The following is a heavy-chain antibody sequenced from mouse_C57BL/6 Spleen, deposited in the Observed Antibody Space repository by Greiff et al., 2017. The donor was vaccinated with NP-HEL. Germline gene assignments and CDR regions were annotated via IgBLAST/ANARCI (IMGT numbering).Heavy chain of an antibody. J-gene: IGHJ4*01. V-gene: IGHV1-69*01. Sequence: VQLQQPGAELVMPGASVKLSCKASGYTFTSYWMHWVKQRPGQGLEWIGKIDPSDSYTNYNQKFKGKSTLTVDKSSSTAYMQLSSLTSEDSAVYYCARRARRGAMDYWGQGTSVTVSS. D-gene: IGHD3-1*01. CDR1: GYTFTSYW. CDR3: ARRARRGAMDY. CDR2: IDPSDSYT.